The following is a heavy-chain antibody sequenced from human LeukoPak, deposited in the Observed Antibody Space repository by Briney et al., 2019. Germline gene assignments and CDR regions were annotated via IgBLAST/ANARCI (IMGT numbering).Heavy chain of an antibody. CDR3: ASCGYSYGDDYYYYYMDV. CDR2: IYYSGST. Sequence: SETLPLTCAVSGGSISSGGYSWSWIRQPPGKGLEWIGYIYYSGSTYYNPSLKSRVTISVDTSKNQFSLKLSSVTAADTAVYYCASCGYSYGDDYYYYYMDVWGKGTTVTVSS. D-gene: IGHD5-18*01. J-gene: IGHJ6*03. V-gene: IGHV4-30-4*07. CDR1: GGSISSGGYS.